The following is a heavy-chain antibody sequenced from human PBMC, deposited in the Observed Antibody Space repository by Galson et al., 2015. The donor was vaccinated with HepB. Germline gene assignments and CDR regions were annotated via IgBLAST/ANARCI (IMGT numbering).Heavy chain of an antibody. D-gene: IGHD5-12*01. Sequence: SLRLSCAASGFRLTDYAMNWVRRAPGKGLEWAAYISSDSTTIHHADSVKGRFTISRDNAKNSVFLQMNSLRGEDTAVYYCVRDRGSGFGGNDVPSFDYWGRGSLVTASP. V-gene: IGHV3-48*01. CDR2: ISSDSTTI. CDR3: VRDRGSGFGGNDVPSFDY. CDR1: GFRLTDYA. J-gene: IGHJ4*02.